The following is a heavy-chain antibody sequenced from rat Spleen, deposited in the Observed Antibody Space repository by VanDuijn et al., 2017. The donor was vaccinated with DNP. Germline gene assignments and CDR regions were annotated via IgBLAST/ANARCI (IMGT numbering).Heavy chain of an antibody. CDR2: INTDGDNS. CDR1: GFSFRNYY. D-gene: IGHD5-1*01. J-gene: IGHJ1*01. V-gene: IGHV5-25*01. Sequence: EVQLVESGGGLVQPGRSMKLSCAGSGFSFRNYYMAWVRQTPGKGLEWIASINTDGDNSYYRDSVKGRFTLSRDNAKNTLYLQMDSLKSEDTATYYCARGSTSIYWYFDFWGPGTMVTVSS. CDR3: ARGSTSIYWYFDF.